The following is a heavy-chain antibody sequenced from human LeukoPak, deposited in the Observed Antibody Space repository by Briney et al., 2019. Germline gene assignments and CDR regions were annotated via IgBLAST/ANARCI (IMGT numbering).Heavy chain of an antibody. CDR3: AKGSQGRWDFDAFNI. D-gene: IGHD1-26*01. V-gene: IGHV3-30*02. CDR2: IRYDGNNE. CDR1: GFTFSSYA. J-gene: IGHJ3*02. Sequence: GGSLRLSCAASGFTFSSYAMHWVRQAPGKGLEWVAFIRYDGNNEYYADSVKGRFTISRDNSKNTLYLQMNSLREEDTAVYYCAKGSQGRWDFDAFNIWGQGTMVTVSS.